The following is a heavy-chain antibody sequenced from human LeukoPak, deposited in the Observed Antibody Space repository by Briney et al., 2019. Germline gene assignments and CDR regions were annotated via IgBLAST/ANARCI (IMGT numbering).Heavy chain of an antibody. CDR1: GGSISSSNW. CDR2: IYHSGST. D-gene: IGHD2-2*01. J-gene: IGHJ3*02. Sequence: PSETLSLTCAVSGGSISSSNWWSWVRQPPGKGLEWIGEIYHSGSTNYNPSLKSRVTISVDKSKNQFSLKLSSVTAADTAVYYCARELNPSLVVVVPATKGVSGAFDIWGQGTMVTVSS. CDR3: ARELNPSLVVVVPATKGVSGAFDI. V-gene: IGHV4-4*02.